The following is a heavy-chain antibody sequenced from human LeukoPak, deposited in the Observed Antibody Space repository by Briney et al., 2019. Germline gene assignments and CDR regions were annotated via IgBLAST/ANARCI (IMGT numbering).Heavy chain of an antibody. V-gene: IGHV1-2*02. Sequence: ASVKVSCTAYAYTFTGYYVHWVRQAPGQGLEWMGWINPNSGGTNYAQKFQGRVTMTRDTSISTAYMELSRLRSDDTAVYYCARGYCSGGSCYWFDPWGQGTLVTVSS. D-gene: IGHD2-15*01. CDR3: ARGYCSGGSCYWFDP. CDR1: AYTFTGYY. J-gene: IGHJ5*02. CDR2: INPNSGGT.